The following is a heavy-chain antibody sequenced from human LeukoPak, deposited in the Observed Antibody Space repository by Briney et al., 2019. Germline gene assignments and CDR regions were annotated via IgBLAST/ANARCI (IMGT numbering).Heavy chain of an antibody. CDR3: ARAGASGWYAAGWFDP. V-gene: IGHV3-74*01. D-gene: IGHD6-19*01. J-gene: IGHJ5*02. Sequence: PGGSLRLSCAASGFPFNNYWMHWVRQAPGKGLVWVSSIHTDGRTTRYAASVQGRFTISRDNAKNTLYLQMNSLRVDDTAVYYCARAGASGWYAAGWFDPWGQGTLVTVSS. CDR2: IHTDGRTT. CDR1: GFPFNNYW.